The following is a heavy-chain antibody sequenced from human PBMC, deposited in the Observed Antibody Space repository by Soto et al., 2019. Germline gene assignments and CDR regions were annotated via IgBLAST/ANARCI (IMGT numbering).Heavy chain of an antibody. CDR1: GGSFSGYY. J-gene: IGHJ4*02. V-gene: IGHV4-34*01. Sequence: SETLSLTCAVYGGSFSGYYWSWIRQPQGKGLEWIGEINHSGSTNYNPSLKSRVTISVDTSKNQFSLKLSSVTAADTAVYYCARGRSWFGEPRAIDYWGQGTLVTVSS. CDR2: INHSGST. CDR3: ARGRSWFGEPRAIDY. D-gene: IGHD3-10*01.